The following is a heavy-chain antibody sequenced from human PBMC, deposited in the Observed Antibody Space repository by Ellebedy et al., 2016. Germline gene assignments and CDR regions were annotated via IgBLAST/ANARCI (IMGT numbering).Heavy chain of an antibody. Sequence: GGSLRLSXAASGFAFSSYGMLWVRQAPGKGLEWVAVVSYDGTNKYYADSVKGRFTISRDNSKNTLYLQMSSLRAEDTAVYYCATHSPREVTYWGQGSLVTISS. J-gene: IGHJ4*02. CDR2: VSYDGTNK. V-gene: IGHV3-30*03. D-gene: IGHD4-11*01. CDR1: GFAFSSYG. CDR3: ATHSPREVTY.